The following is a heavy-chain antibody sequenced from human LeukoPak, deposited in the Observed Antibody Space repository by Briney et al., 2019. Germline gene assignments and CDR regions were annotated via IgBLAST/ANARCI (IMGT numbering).Heavy chain of an antibody. Sequence: GGSLRLSCVASGFTFSSYSMNWVRQAPGKGLEWVSSISSSNSYINYADSVKGRFTISRDNSKNTLYLQMNSLRAEDTAVYYCARKRYCSSTSCYSALYYYGMDVWGQGTTVTVSS. V-gene: IGHV3-21*01. CDR2: ISSSNSYI. D-gene: IGHD2-2*02. CDR1: GFTFSSYS. J-gene: IGHJ6*02. CDR3: ARKRYCSSTSCYSALYYYGMDV.